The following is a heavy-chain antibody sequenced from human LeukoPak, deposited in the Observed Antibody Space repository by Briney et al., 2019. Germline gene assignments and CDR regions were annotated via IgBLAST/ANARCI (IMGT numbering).Heavy chain of an antibody. CDR2: IYQSGTT. J-gene: IGHJ3*02. V-gene: IGHV4-30-2*01. Sequence: PSETLSLTCTVSGGSISSGGYYWNWIRQPPGKGLEWIGYIYQSGTTYYNPSLTSRVPISVDTSKNQFSLKLSSVTAADTAVYYCARNDAFDIWGQGTMVTVSS. CDR3: ARNDAFDI. CDR1: GGSISSGGYY.